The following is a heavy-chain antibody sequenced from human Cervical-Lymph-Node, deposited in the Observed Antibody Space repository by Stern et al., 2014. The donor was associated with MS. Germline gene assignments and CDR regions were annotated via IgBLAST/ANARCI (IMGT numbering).Heavy chain of an antibody. CDR2: INPSGGST. D-gene: IGHD5-18*01. CDR1: GYTFTSYY. Sequence: VQLVESGAEVKKPGASVKGSCKASGYTFTSYYMHWVRQAPGQVLEGMGIINPSGGSTSYAQKLQGRVTLRSDTYTSTVYMDLSSLRSEDTAVYYCARVYRSVDTDYYYGMDVWGQGTTVTVSS. CDR3: ARVYRSVDTDYYYGMDV. V-gene: IGHV1-46*04. J-gene: IGHJ6*02.